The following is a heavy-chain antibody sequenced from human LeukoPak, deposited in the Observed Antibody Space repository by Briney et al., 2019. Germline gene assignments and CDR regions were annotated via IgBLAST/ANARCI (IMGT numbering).Heavy chain of an antibody. CDR3: SRVQAVGVPVAVDAYYSYGMDV. CDR2: IIPIVALT. D-gene: IGHD3-10*01. J-gene: IGHJ6*02. Sequence: GASVNVSCKASGGTFNKNSIAWVRQAPGQGLEWMGRIIPIVALTNYAQRFQGRITITADYSTTTAYMVLSSLRSEDTAVYYCSRVQAVGVPVAVDAYYSYGMDVWGQGTTVTVSS. V-gene: IGHV1-69*04. CDR1: GGTFNKNS.